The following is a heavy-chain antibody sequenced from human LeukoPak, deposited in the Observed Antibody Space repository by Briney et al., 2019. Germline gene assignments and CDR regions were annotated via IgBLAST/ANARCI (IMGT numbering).Heavy chain of an antibody. CDR1: GGSISSGGYY. CDR2: IYHSGST. J-gene: IGHJ6*03. D-gene: IGHD1-1*01. Sequence: PSQTLSLTCTVSGGSISSGGYYWSWIWQPPGKGLEWIGYIYHSGSTYYNPSLKSRVTISVDRSKNQFSLKLSSVTAADTAVYYCARDHGTRGYYYMDVWGKGTTVTVSS. V-gene: IGHV4-30-2*01. CDR3: ARDHGTRGYYYMDV.